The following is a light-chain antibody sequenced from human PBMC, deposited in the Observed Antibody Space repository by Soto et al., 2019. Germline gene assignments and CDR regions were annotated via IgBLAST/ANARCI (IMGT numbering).Light chain of an antibody. V-gene: IGKV1-5*03. Sequence: DIQMTQSPSTLSGSVGDRVTITCRASQTISSWLAWYQQKPGKAPKLLIYKASTLKSGVPSRFSGSGSGTEFTLTISSLQSDDFATYYCQHYNSYSEAFG. J-gene: IGKJ1*01. CDR2: KAS. CDR3: QHYNSYSEA. CDR1: QTISSW.